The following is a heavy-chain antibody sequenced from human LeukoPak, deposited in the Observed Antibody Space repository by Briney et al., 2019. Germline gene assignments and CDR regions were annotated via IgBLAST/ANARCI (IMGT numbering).Heavy chain of an antibody. D-gene: IGHD6-13*01. V-gene: IGHV3-20*04. CDR3: ARVLGTGTARAFDI. J-gene: IGHJ3*02. Sequence: GGSLRLSCAASGFTFDDYGMDWVRQSPGRGLEWVSAINWNGGSTGYADSVQGRFTISRDNAKNSLYLQMNSLRAEDTALYYCARVLGTGTARAFDIWGQGTMVTASS. CDR1: GFTFDDYG. CDR2: INWNGGST.